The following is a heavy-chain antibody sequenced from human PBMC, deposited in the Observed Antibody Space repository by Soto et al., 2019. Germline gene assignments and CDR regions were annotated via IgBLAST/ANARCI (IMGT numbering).Heavy chain of an antibody. V-gene: IGHV5-51*01. CDR3: ARLVRYCSSTSCPNWFDP. CDR1: GYSFTGYW. D-gene: IGHD2-2*01. J-gene: IGHJ5*02. CDR2: IYPGDSDT. Sequence: GESLKISCKGSGYSFTGYWIGWVRQMPGKGLEWMGIIYPGDSDTRYSPSFQGQVTISADKSISTAYLQWSSLKASDTAMYYCARLVRYCSSTSCPNWFDPWGQGTLVTVSS.